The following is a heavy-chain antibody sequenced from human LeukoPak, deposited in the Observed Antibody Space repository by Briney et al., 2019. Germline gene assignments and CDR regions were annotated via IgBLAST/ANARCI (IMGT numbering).Heavy chain of an antibody. V-gene: IGHV4-39*01. CDR1: GGSISSSSYY. J-gene: IGHJ5*02. Sequence: SETLSLTCTVSGGSISSSSYYWGWIRQPPGKGLEWIGSIYYSGSTYYNPSLKSRVTISVDTSKNQFSLKLSSVTAADTAVYYCARHLASWGSGSYYWFDPWGQGTLVTVSS. D-gene: IGHD3-10*01. CDR3: ARHLASWGSGSYYWFDP. CDR2: IYYSGST.